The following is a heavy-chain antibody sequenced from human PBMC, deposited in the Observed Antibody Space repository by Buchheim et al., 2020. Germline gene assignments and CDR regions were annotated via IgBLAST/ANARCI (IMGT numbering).Heavy chain of an antibody. D-gene: IGHD3-10*01. J-gene: IGHJ4*02. CDR2: INREGTTT. CDR1: GFPFRLFW. CDR3: VRDMYGSGDY. V-gene: IGHV3-74*01. Sequence: EVQLLESGGGFVRPGGSLRLSCSAPGFPFRLFWLHWVRQAPGKGLAWVSHINREGTTTNYADSVRGGFTLSSDHGKNTLYLQMNNLRAEDTAVYYCVRDMYGSGDYWGQGTL.